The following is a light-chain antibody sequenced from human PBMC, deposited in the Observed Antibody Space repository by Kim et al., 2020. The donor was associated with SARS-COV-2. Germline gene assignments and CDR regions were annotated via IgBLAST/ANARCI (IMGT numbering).Light chain of an antibody. V-gene: IGKV3-11*01. CDR3: QQRSNFFT. CDR1: QSVSSY. J-gene: IGKJ5*01. CDR2: DAS. Sequence: SLSPGERATLSCRASQSVSSYLAWYQQKPGQAPRLLIYDASNRATGIPARFSGSGSGTDFTLTISSLEPEDFAVYYCQQRSNFFTFGQGTRLEIK.